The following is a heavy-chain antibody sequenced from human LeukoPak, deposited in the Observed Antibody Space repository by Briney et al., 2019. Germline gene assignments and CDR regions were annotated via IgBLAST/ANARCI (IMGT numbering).Heavy chain of an antibody. CDR2: INHIGST. V-gene: IGHV4-34*01. CDR3: ARSRDGYHFDY. J-gene: IGHJ4*02. D-gene: IGHD5-24*01. CDR1: GGSFGGYY. Sequence: SETLSLTCAVYGGSFGGYYWSWIRQPPGKGLQWIGEINHIGSTTYNPSFQSRVTILIDTSKNQFSVKLSSVTAADTAVYYCARSRDGYHFDYWGQGTLVTVSS.